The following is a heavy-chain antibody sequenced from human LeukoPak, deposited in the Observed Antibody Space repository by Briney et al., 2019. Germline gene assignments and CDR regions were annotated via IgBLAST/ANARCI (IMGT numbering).Heavy chain of an antibody. CDR3: ARARNDYDSNGFSFLDY. J-gene: IGHJ4*02. CDR1: GISFSSHG. D-gene: IGHD3-22*01. Sequence: GTSLPLSCAVSGISFSSHGMHWVRQAPGKGLEWLAVIWHDGTNIYYADSVKRRFTISRDNSKNTLYLQMNSLRAEDTALYYCARARNDYDSNGFSFLDYWGQGTLVTVSS. CDR2: IWHDGTNI. V-gene: IGHV3-33*01.